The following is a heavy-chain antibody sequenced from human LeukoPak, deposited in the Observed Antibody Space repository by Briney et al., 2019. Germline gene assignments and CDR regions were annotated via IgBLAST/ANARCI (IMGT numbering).Heavy chain of an antibody. J-gene: IGHJ4*02. V-gene: IGHV1-2*02. CDR2: INPNSGGT. D-gene: IGHD6-19*01. CDR1: GYTFTGYY. Sequence: RASVKVSCKASGYTFTGYYMHWVRQAPGQGLEWMGWINPNSGGTNYAQKFQGRVTMTRDTSISTAYMELSRLRSDDTAVYYCARAGGGYSSGWLEYWGQGTLVTVSS. CDR3: ARAGGGYSSGWLEY.